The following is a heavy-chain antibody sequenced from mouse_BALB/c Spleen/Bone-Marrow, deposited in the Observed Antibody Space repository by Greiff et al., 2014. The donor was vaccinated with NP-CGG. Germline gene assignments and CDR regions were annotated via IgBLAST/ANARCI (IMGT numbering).Heavy chain of an antibody. D-gene: IGHD1-2*01. CDR3: VRSRLRDWYFDV. CDR2: IFPGDSTT. Sequence: VQLVESGVELVKPGASVKLSCKASGNTFTSYDINWVRQRPEQGLEWIGWIFPGDSTTKDNEKFKGKATLSTDKSSSTVHMQLSRLTSEDSAVYFCVRSRLRDWYFDVWGAGTTVTISS. V-gene: IGHV1S56*01. CDR1: GNTFTSYD. J-gene: IGHJ1*01.